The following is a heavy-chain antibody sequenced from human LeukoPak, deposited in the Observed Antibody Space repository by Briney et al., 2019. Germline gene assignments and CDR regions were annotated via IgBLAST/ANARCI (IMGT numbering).Heavy chain of an antibody. CDR1: GFTFGDYA. CDR3: APPLGGGFDWLLLEY. CDR2: MRSKLYGGTT. V-gene: IGHV3-49*03. J-gene: IGHJ4*02. Sequence: GRSLRLSCTASGFTFGDYAMSWFRQAPGKGLEWVAFMRSKLYGGTTEYAASVKGRFAISRDDSKSIAYLQMNSLKAEDTAVYYCAPPLGGGFDWLLLEYWGRGTLVTVSS. D-gene: IGHD3-9*01.